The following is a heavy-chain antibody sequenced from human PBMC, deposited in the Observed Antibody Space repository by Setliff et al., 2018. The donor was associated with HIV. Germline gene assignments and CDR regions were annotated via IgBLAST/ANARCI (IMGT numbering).Heavy chain of an antibody. CDR2: IHASGKA. J-gene: IGHJ4*02. Sequence: NPSETLSLTCTVSGDTDFYWSWIRQSPGKGLEWIGYIHASGKANYNPSLKSRVTISLDTSKMQFSLRLTSVTAADTAVYYCATLDPSGGNFLAYWGQGTLVTVS. D-gene: IGHD2-21*02. V-gene: IGHV4-4*09. CDR1: GDTDFY. CDR3: ATLDPSGGNFLAY.